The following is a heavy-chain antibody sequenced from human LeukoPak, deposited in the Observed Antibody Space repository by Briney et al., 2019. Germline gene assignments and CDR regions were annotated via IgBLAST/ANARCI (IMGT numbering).Heavy chain of an antibody. CDR1: GGSFSGYY. Sequence: SETLSLTCAVYGGSFSGYYWSWIRQPPGRGLEWIGEINHSGSTNYNPSLKSRVTISVDTSKNQFSLKLSSVTAADTAVYYCARGAAARPGWLDPWGQGTLVTVSS. CDR3: ARGAAARPGWLDP. V-gene: IGHV4-34*01. J-gene: IGHJ5*02. D-gene: IGHD6-13*01. CDR2: INHSGST.